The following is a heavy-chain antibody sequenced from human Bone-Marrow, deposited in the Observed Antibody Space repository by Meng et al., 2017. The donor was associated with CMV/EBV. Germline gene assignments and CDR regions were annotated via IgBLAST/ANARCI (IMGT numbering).Heavy chain of an antibody. CDR2: MNPNSGNT. V-gene: IGHV1-8*02. D-gene: IGHD3-3*01. CDR1: GYTFTSYD. Sequence: ASVKVSCKASGYTFTSYDINWVRQATGQGLEWMGWMNPNSGNTGYAQKFQGRVTMTRDTSISTAYMELSRLRSDDTAVYYCARAGVLFFEWLLLPNYGMEVWGQGTTVTVSS. J-gene: IGHJ6*02. CDR3: ARAGVLFFEWLLLPNYGMEV.